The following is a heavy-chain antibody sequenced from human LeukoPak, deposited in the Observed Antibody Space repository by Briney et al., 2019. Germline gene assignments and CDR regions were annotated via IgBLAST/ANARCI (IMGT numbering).Heavy chain of an antibody. D-gene: IGHD3-22*01. CDR3: AAHFDYYDSSGQGTHAYDI. Sequence: PGGSLRLSCAASGFTFSSYAMSWVRQAPGKGLEWVSAISGSGGSTYYADSVKGRFTISRDNSKNTLYLQMNSLRAEGTAVYYCAAHFDYYDSSGQGTHAYDIWGQGTMVTVSS. J-gene: IGHJ3*02. CDR2: ISGSGGST. CDR1: GFTFSSYA. V-gene: IGHV3-23*01.